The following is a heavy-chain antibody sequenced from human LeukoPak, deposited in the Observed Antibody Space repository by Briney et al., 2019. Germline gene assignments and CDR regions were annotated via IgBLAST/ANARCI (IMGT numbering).Heavy chain of an antibody. V-gene: IGHV3-53*01. CDR3: ARGFCSGGTCFDY. CDR1: GFTVSSNY. Sequence: PGGSLRLSCAASGFTVSSNYMSWVRQAPGKGLGWVSFIYSGAGTDYADSVKGRFTISTDNSKNTMYLQMNSLRAEDTAVYYCARGFCSGGTCFDYWGQGTLVTISS. D-gene: IGHD2-15*01. CDR2: IYSGAGT. J-gene: IGHJ4*02.